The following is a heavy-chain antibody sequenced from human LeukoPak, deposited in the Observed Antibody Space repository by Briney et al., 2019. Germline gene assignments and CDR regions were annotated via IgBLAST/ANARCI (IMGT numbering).Heavy chain of an antibody. CDR2: IYYSGST. D-gene: IGHD3-9*01. CDR1: GGSITSNSNY. V-gene: IGHV4-39*01. Sequence: SETLSLTCTVFGGSITSNSNYWGWIRQPPGKGLEWIGNIYYSGSTSYNPSLKSRVTISVDTSKNQFSLKLTSVTAADTAVYYCASRNDILTGYVFDFWGQGTLVTVSS. J-gene: IGHJ4*02. CDR3: ASRNDILTGYVFDF.